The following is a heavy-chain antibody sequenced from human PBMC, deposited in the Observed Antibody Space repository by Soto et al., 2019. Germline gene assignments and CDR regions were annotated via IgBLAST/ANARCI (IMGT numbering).Heavy chain of an antibody. V-gene: IGHV5-51*01. CDR3: XXHVGFXXXXXXXXXXYGMDV. CDR2: IYPGDSDT. Sequence: GESLKISCKGSGYSFTSYWIGWVRQMPGKGLEWMGIIYPGDSDTRYSPSFQGQVTISADKSISTAYLQWSSLKASDTAMYYCXXHVGFXXXXXXXXXXYGMDVWGKGTTVTVSS. CDR1: GYSFTSYW. J-gene: IGHJ6*04. D-gene: IGHD1-26*01.